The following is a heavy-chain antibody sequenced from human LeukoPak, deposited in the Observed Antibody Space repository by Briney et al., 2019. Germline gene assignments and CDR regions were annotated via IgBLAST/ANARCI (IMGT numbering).Heavy chain of an antibody. CDR1: GFTFSSYS. J-gene: IGHJ4*02. CDR3: ARAPYDSSGYYTNLYFDY. Sequence: GGSLRLSCAASGFTFSSYSMNWVRQAPGKGLEWVSSIISSSSYIYYADSVKGRFTISRDNAKNSLYLQMNSLRAEDTAVYYCARAPYDSSGYYTNLYFDYWGQGTLVTVSS. D-gene: IGHD3-22*01. V-gene: IGHV3-21*01. CDR2: IISSSSYI.